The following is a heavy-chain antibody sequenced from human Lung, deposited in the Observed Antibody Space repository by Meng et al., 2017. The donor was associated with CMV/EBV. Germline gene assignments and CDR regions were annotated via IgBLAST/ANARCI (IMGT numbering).Heavy chain of an antibody. CDR2: INPTGGGT. CDR3: ARDHPPQSSSPPGVNWFDP. CDR1: GYTFTSSY. J-gene: IGHJ5*02. V-gene: IGHV1-46*01. D-gene: IGHD6-13*01. Sequence: ASVKVSCKASGYTFTSSYMNWVRQAPGQGLEWMGIINPTGGGTSYAQKFQGRVTMTRDTSTSTVYMELSSLRSEDTAVYYCARDHPPQSSSPPGVNWFDPWXQGTLVXVS.